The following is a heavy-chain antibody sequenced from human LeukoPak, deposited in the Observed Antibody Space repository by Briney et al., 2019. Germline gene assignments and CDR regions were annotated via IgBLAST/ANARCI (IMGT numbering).Heavy chain of an antibody. Sequence: SETLPLTCTVSGGSISSSSYYWGWIRQPPGKGLEWIGSIYYTGSTYYNPSLKSRVTISVDTSKNQFSLKLSSVTAADTAVYYCARQKGSSSSWSDFDYWVQGTLVTVSS. CDR2: IYYTGST. D-gene: IGHD6-13*01. J-gene: IGHJ4*02. CDR1: GGSISSSSYY. V-gene: IGHV4-39*01. CDR3: ARQKGSSSSWSDFDY.